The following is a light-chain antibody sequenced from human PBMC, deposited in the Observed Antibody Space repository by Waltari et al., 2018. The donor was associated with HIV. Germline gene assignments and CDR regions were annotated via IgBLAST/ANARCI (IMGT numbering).Light chain of an antibody. V-gene: IGKV3-15*01. CDR1: QSVSSN. J-gene: IGKJ1*01. CDR3: QQYNSWPGT. Sequence: EIVMTQSPATLSVSPGGRATLPCRASQSVSSNLAWYQHKPGQAPRLLIYDASTRATGIPARFSGSGSGTEFTLTISSLQSEDFAFYYCQQYNSWPGTFGQGTKVEIK. CDR2: DAS.